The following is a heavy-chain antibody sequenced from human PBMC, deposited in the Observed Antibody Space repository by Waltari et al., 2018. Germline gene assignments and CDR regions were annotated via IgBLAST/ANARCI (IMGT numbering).Heavy chain of an antibody. CDR2: INHSGST. Sequence: QVQLQQWGAGLLKPSETLSLTCAVYGGSFSGYYWSWIRQPPGKGLEWIGEINHSGSTNYNPVLKSRVTISVDTSKNQFSLKLSSVTAADTAVYYCARGRFSSWYRRGMDYWGQGTLVTVSS. CDR1: GGSFSGYY. D-gene: IGHD6-13*01. J-gene: IGHJ4*02. V-gene: IGHV4-34*01. CDR3: ARGRFSSWYRRGMDY.